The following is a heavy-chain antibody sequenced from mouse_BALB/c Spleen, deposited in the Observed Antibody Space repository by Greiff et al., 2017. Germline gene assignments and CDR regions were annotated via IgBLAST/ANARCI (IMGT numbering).Heavy chain of an antibody. J-gene: IGHJ3*01. CDR3: ARVYYDYDVPPY. CDR2: ISSGGST. D-gene: IGHD2-4*01. V-gene: IGHV5-6-5*01. Sequence: EVNVVESGGGLVKPGGSLKLSCAASGFTFSSYAMSWVRQTPEKRLEWVASISSGGSTYYPDSVKGRFTISRDNARNILYLQMSSLRSEDTAMYYCARVYYDYDVPPYWGQGTLVTVSA. CDR1: GFTFSSYA.